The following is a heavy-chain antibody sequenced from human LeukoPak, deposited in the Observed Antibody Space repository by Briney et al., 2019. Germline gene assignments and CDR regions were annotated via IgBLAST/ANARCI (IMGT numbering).Heavy chain of an antibody. J-gene: IGHJ3*01. D-gene: IGHD4-17*01. CDR1: GGSISSSYYY. CDR3: ARVYGDYVRN. Sequence: PSETLSLTCAVSGGSISSSYYYWGWIRQPPGKGLEWIGYIYYSGSTYYNPSLNSRVTISVDTSKNQFSLELSSVTAADTAVYYCARVYGDYVRNWGQGTMVTVSS. V-gene: IGHV4-30-4*08. CDR2: IYYSGST.